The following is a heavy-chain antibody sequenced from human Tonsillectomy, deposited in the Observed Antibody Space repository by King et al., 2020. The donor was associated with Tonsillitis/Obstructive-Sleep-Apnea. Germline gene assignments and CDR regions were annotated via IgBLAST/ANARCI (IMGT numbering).Heavy chain of an antibody. Sequence: VQLVESGGGLVQPGGSLRLSCAASGFTFSRYWMGWVRQAPGNGLEWVANIKEDGSEKHYVDSVEGRFTISRDNAKNSLHLQMNSLRAEDSAVYYCASQYSTSTHYWGQGTLVTVSS. J-gene: IGHJ4*02. V-gene: IGHV3-7*01. D-gene: IGHD2/OR15-2a*01. CDR1: GFTFSRYW. CDR2: IKEDGSEK. CDR3: ASQYSTSTHY.